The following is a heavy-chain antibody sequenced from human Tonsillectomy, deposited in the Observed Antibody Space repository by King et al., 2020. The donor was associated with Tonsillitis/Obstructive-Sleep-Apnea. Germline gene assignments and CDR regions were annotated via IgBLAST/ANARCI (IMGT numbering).Heavy chain of an antibody. J-gene: IGHJ4*02. Sequence: VQLVESGGVVVQPGGSLRLSCAASGFTFDDYTMHWVRQAPGKGLEWVSLITWDGGITYYADSVKGRFTISRDNSKNYLYLQMNSLRTEETALYYCAKDTGVVVPALDYWGQGTLVTVSS. D-gene: IGHD2-2*01. CDR2: ITWDGGIT. CDR1: GFTFDDYT. V-gene: IGHV3-43*01. CDR3: AKDTGVVVPALDY.